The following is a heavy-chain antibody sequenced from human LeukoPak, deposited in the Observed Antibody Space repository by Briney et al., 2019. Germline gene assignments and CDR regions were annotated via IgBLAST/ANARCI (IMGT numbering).Heavy chain of an antibody. CDR2: IYPGDSDT. Sequence: GESLKISCKGSGYSFTSYWIGGVRQMPGKGLEWMGIIYPGDSDTRYSPSFQGQVTISADKSISTAYLQWSSLKASDTAMYYCARPSPYCGGDCYPIDAFDIWGQGTMVTVSS. D-gene: IGHD2-21*02. CDR3: ARPSPYCGGDCYPIDAFDI. CDR1: GYSFTSYW. J-gene: IGHJ3*02. V-gene: IGHV5-51*01.